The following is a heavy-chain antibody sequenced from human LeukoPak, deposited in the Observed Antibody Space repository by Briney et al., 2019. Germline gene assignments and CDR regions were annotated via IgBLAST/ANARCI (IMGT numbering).Heavy chain of an antibody. V-gene: IGHV1-18*01. Sequence: ASVKVSCKASVGTFSSYAISWVRQAPGQGLEWMGWISGYNGNTNYAQKLQGRVTMTTETSTSTAYMELRSLRSDDTAIYYCARTCSGASCYVIYWGQGTLLTVSS. CDR2: ISGYNGNT. D-gene: IGHD2-15*01. CDR1: VGTFSSYA. CDR3: ARTCSGASCYVIY. J-gene: IGHJ4*02.